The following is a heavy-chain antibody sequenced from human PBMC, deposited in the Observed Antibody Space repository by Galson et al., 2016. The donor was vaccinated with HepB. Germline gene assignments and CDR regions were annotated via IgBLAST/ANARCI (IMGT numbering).Heavy chain of an antibody. Sequence: SLRLSCAASGFTFTNYDINWVRQAPGTGLVLVSRINIDGNSITYADSVKGRFAISRDNAKKSLFLQMNSLRVEDTAVYYCATVPILGAVARYLDYWGQGTLVTVSS. CDR1: GFTFTNYD. CDR3: ATVPILGAVARYLDY. V-gene: IGHV3-74*01. D-gene: IGHD3-3*01. J-gene: IGHJ4*02. CDR2: INIDGNSI.